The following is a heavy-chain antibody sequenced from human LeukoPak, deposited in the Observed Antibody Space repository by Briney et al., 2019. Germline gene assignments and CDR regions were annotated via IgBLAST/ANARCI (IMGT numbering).Heavy chain of an antibody. CDR3: ARDQVYSGYDPEIH. CDR2: INPNSGGT. CDR1: GYTFTGYY. V-gene: IGHV1-2*02. J-gene: IGHJ4*02. D-gene: IGHD5-12*01. Sequence: DSVKVSCKASGYTFTGYYMNWVRQAPGQGLEWMGWINPNSGGTNYAKKFQGRVTMTRDTSISTACMELSRLRSDDTAVYYCARDQVYSGYDPEIHWGQGTLVTVSS.